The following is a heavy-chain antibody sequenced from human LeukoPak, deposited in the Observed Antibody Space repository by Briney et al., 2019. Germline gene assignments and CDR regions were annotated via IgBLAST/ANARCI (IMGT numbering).Heavy chain of an antibody. CDR3: AKDRYPVATTHPYYYYGMDD. CDR2: ISGDERNT. CDR1: GFTFSTYW. J-gene: IGHJ6*02. D-gene: IGHD5-12*01. Sequence: GGSLRLSCAASGFTFSTYWMHWVRQAPGKGLVWVPRISGDERNTYYADSVRGRFTISRDNTKNTVYLHLNSLRVEDTAVYYCAKDRYPVATTHPYYYYGMDDWGQGTTVTVSS. V-gene: IGHV3-74*01.